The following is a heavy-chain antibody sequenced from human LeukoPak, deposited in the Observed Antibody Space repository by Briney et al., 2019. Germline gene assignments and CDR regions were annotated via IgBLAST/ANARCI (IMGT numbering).Heavy chain of an antibody. CDR3: ARGFRPHYHYVPDV. Sequence: GGSLRLSCEASGFFFSDYGMHWVRQVPGKGLEWVAVWHDGSLKYYADSVKGRFTISRDNFKNTLSLQMNSLRAEDTALYYCARGFRPHYHYVPDVWGRGTTVTVSS. J-gene: IGHJ6*02. CDR1: GFFFSDYG. D-gene: IGHD3-10*01. CDR2: WHDGSLK. V-gene: IGHV3-33*01.